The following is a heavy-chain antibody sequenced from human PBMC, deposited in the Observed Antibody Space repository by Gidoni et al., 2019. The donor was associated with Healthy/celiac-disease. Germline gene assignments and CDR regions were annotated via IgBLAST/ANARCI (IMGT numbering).Heavy chain of an antibody. D-gene: IGHD2-2*02. CDR1: GFTFSSYA. CDR2: ISGSGGST. Sequence: EVQLLESGGGLVQPGGSLRLSCAASGFTFSSYAMSWVRQAPGKGLEWVSAISGSGGSTYYADSVKGRFTISRDNSKNTLYLQMNSLRAEDTAVYYCAKIYCSSTSCYSSRPAYYFDYWGQGTLVTVSS. V-gene: IGHV3-23*01. J-gene: IGHJ4*02. CDR3: AKIYCSSTSCYSSRPAYYFDY.